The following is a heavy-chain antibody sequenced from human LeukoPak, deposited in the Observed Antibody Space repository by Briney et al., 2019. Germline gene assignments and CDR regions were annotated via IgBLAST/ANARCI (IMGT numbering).Heavy chain of an antibody. Sequence: GGSLRLSCAGSGFTFPTYGMHWVRQAPGKGLEWLTVISYHGRNEYYADSVTGRFTISRDNSKNTVSLQLNSLRVEDAAVYYCARGEAYYDRNGLPGAALDFWGLGTLVTVSS. D-gene: IGHD3-22*01. CDR1: GFTFPTYG. CDR3: ARGEAYYDRNGLPGAALDF. V-gene: IGHV3-30*03. J-gene: IGHJ3*01. CDR2: ISYHGRNE.